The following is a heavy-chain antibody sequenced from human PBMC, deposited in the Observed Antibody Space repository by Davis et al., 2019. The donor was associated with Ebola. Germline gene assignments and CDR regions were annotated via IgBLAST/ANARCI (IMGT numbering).Heavy chain of an antibody. CDR2: INSDGSST. V-gene: IGHV3-74*01. CDR3: ARCGGDCYYHGMDV. D-gene: IGHD2-21*02. CDR1: GFTFSSYA. Sequence: PGGSLRLSCAASGFTFSSYAMSWVRQAPGKGLVWVSRINSDGSSTTYADAVKGRFTTSRDNAKNTLYLQMNSLRAEDMAVYYCARCGGDCYYHGMDVWGKGTTVTASS. J-gene: IGHJ6*04.